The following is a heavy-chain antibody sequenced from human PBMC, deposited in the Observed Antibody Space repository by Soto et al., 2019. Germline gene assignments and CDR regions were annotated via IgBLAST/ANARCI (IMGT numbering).Heavy chain of an antibody. Sequence: EVQLLESGGGLVQPGGSLRLSCAASGFTFSSYAMSWVRQAPGKGLEWVSAISGSGGSTYYADSVKGRFTISRDNSKKELYLQMNGLRAEDTAVYYCAKDRGGGDYDYIWGSYRVVDYWGQGTLVTVSS. CDR2: ISGSGGST. V-gene: IGHV3-23*01. J-gene: IGHJ4*02. CDR3: AKDRGGGDYDYIWGSYRVVDY. CDR1: GFTFSSYA. D-gene: IGHD3-16*02.